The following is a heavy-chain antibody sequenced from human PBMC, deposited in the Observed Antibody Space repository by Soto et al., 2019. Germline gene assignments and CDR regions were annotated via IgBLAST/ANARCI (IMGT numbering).Heavy chain of an antibody. V-gene: IGHV4-34*01. D-gene: IGHD3-9*01. Sequence: QVQLQQWGAGPLRPLETLSLTCGVSGGSFSGYYWAWIRQCPGKGLEWIGEINDRGSINYNPSLKSRVSISVDTSKNHYSLNLRSVTAADTAVYYCARESHDILTGPPWVWYFDLCGRGTLVTVSS. CDR1: GGSFSGYY. CDR3: ARESHDILTGPPWVWYFDL. CDR2: INDRGSI. J-gene: IGHJ2*01.